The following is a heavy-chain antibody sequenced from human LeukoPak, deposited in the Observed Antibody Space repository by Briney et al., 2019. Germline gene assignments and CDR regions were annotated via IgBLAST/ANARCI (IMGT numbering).Heavy chain of an antibody. CDR2: ISAYNGNT. CDR3: ARDRVYCGGDCYLGYYYYYYMDV. J-gene: IGHJ6*03. D-gene: IGHD2-21*02. Sequence: ASVKVSCKASGYTFTSYGISWVRQAPGQGLEWMGWISAYNGNTNYAQKLQGRVTITTDTSTSTAYMELRSLRSDDTAVYYCARDRVYCGGDCYLGYYYYYYMDVWGKGTAVTISS. CDR1: GYTFTSYG. V-gene: IGHV1-18*01.